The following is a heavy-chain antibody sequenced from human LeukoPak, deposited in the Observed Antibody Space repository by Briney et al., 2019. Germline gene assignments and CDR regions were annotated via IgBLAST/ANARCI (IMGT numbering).Heavy chain of an antibody. Sequence: SETLSLTCAVYGGSFSGYYWSWIRQPPGKGLEWIGEINHSGSTNYNPSLKSRVTISVDTSKNQSSLKLSSVTAADTAVYHCAIAAAGLGWFDPWGQGTLVTVSS. V-gene: IGHV4-34*01. CDR1: GGSFSGYY. J-gene: IGHJ5*02. D-gene: IGHD6-13*01. CDR3: AIAAAGLGWFDP. CDR2: INHSGST.